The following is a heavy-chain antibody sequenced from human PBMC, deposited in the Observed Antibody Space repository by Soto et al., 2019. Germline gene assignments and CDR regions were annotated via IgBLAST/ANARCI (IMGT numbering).Heavy chain of an antibody. V-gene: IGHV3-74*01. Sequence: EVQLVESGGALVQPGGSLRLSCAASGFTFSSYWMHWFRQAPGKGLVWVSRINSAGSSTSYADSVKGRFTISRDNAKNTLYLQMNSLRAEDTAVYYCARTSLVVAAATREDYWGQGTLVTVSS. CDR2: INSAGSST. J-gene: IGHJ4*02. CDR1: GFTFSSYW. CDR3: ARTSLVVAAATREDY. D-gene: IGHD2-15*01.